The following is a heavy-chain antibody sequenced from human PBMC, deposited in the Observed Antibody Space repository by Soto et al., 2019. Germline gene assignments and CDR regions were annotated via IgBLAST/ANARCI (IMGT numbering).Heavy chain of an antibody. V-gene: IGHV6-1*01. Sequence: ISGDSLSSNTAAWSWIRQSPSRGLEWLGRTYYRSKWYYDYAASVTSRMTINPDTSKNQFSLQLNSVTPEDTAVYYCARGSYTSTWYWGQGTLVTVSS. CDR2: TYYRSKWYY. CDR3: ARGSYTSTWY. J-gene: IGHJ4*02. CDR1: GDSLSSNTAA. D-gene: IGHD6-13*01.